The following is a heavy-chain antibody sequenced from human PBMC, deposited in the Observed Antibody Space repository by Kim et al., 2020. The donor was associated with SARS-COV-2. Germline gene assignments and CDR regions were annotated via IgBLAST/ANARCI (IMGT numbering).Heavy chain of an antibody. CDR3: ARVMGTWDFYYGIDV. CDR2: INAGNGNT. V-gene: IGHV1-3*01. CDR1: GYTFTSYA. D-gene: IGHD7-27*01. J-gene: IGHJ6*02. Sequence: ASVKVSCKASGYTFTSYAMHWVRQAPGQRLEWMGWINAGNGNTKYSQKFQGSVTISRDTSASTAYMELSSLRSEDTAVYYCARVMGTWDFYYGIDVWGQGATVTVSS.